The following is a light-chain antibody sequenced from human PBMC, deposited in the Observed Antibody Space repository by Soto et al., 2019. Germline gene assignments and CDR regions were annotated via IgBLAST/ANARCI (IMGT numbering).Light chain of an antibody. CDR3: QQGHNWPLT. CDR2: GAS. Sequence: EIVMTQSPATLSLSPGERAALSCRASLSINSELAWYQQKPGQPPRLLIYGASTRATGVPARFTGSESGSEFTLTISGLQSEEFAVYYCQQGHNWPLTFGQGTRLEI. J-gene: IGKJ2*01. CDR1: LSINSE. V-gene: IGKV3-15*01.